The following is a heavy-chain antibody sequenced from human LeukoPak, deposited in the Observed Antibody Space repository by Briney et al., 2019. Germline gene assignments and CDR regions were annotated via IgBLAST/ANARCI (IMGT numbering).Heavy chain of an antibody. J-gene: IGHJ6*02. CDR3: ARDVTTHYYYGMDV. Sequence: GGSLRLSCAASGFTFSSYSMNWVRQAPGKGLEWVSSISSSSSYIYYADSVKGRFTISRDNAKNSLYLQMNSLRAEDTAVYYCARDVTTHYYYGMDVWGQGTAVTVSS. CDR2: ISSSSSYI. D-gene: IGHD4-17*01. V-gene: IGHV3-21*01. CDR1: GFTFSSYS.